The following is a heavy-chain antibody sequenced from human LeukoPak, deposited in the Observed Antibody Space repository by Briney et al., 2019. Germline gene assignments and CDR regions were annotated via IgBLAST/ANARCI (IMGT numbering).Heavy chain of an antibody. CDR2: ISAYNGNT. Sequence: GAAVKVSCKASGYPFDIFGLTWVRQAPGHGLELMGWISAYNGNTHHAQKFRDRLTLTTDTSTSTAYLELRSLKSDDTAVYYCARDRVGGGLTGESLYWGQGTLVTVSS. V-gene: IGHV1-18*01. CDR3: ARDRVGGGLTGESLY. CDR1: GYPFDIFG. J-gene: IGHJ4*02. D-gene: IGHD1-14*01.